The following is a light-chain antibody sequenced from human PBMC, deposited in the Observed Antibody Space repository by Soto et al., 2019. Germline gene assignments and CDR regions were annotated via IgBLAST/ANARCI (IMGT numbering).Light chain of an antibody. V-gene: IGKV3-20*01. J-gene: IGKJ1*01. CDR2: DAS. Sequence: EIVLPQSPDTLSLSLGARRTLSCRASQSVSNMYLAWYQQKPGQAPRLLIYDASSRATGIPDRFSGSGSGTDFTLTITRLEPEDFAVYYCQHYGTSPQTFGQGNKVDIK. CDR1: QSVSNMY. CDR3: QHYGTSPQT.